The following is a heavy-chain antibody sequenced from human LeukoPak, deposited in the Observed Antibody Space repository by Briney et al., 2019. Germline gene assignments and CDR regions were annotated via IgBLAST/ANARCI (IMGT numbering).Heavy chain of an antibody. V-gene: IGHV1-2*02. Sequence: ASVKVSCKGSEYTFTGYHMHWVRRAPGQGLEWMGWINPNSGGTNYAQRFQGRVTMTRDTSISTAYMELSRLTSDDTAVYYCARMLGRDGYNSYFLGYWGQGTLVTVSS. CDR1: EYTFTGYH. D-gene: IGHD5-24*01. J-gene: IGHJ4*02. CDR3: ARMLGRDGYNSYFLGY. CDR2: INPNSGGT.